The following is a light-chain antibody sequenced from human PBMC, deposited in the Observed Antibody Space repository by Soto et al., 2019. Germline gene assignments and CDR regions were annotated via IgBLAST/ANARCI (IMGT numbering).Light chain of an antibody. J-gene: IGKJ4*01. V-gene: IGKV3-20*01. CDR3: HQYGSSPPT. CDR1: QNVRGSY. Sequence: EIVLSQSPGTLSLSPGETASLSCRASQNVRGSYLAWYQQKPGQAPRLLISAASRRATGVPDRFSGSGSGADCTVTSSRLEPGDFAVYWCHQYGSSPPTFGGGTKVEIK. CDR2: AAS.